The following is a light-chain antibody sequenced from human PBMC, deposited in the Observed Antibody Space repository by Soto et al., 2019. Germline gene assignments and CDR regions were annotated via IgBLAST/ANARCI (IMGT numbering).Light chain of an antibody. V-gene: IGKV4-1*01. Sequence: DNVTTRTTDSLTMSLGERASINCKSSQWALYSSNNKDYLAWYQQKPGQPPKLLIYWASTRESGVPDRFSGSGSGTDFTLTISSLQAEDVAVYYCQQYYSTPLTFGGGTKVDIK. CDR2: WAS. CDR3: QQYYSTPLT. CDR1: QWALYSSNNKDY. J-gene: IGKJ4*01.